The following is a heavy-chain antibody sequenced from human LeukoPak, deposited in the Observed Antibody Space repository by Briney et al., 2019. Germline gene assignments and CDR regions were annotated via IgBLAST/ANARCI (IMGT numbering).Heavy chain of an antibody. CDR1: GGSFSGYY. J-gene: IGHJ6*02. V-gene: IGHV4-34*01. CDR2: INHSGST. Sequence: SETLSLTCAVYGGSFSGYYWSWIRQPPGKGLEWIGEINHSGSTNYNPSLKSRVTISVDTSKNQFSLKLSSVTAADTAVYYCARVNSRRITMVRGRDYCYGMDVWGQGTTVTVSS. D-gene: IGHD3-10*01. CDR3: ARVNSRRITMVRGRDYCYGMDV.